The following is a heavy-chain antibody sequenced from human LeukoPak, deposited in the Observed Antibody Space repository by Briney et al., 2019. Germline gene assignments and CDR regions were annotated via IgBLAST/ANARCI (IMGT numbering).Heavy chain of an antibody. CDR2: INHSGST. D-gene: IGHD3-22*01. Sequence: SETLSLTCAVYGGSFSRYYWSWIRQPPGKGLEWIGEINHSGSTNYNPSLKSRVTISVDTSKNQFSLKLSSVTAADTAVYYCARYGDSSGCRAFDIWGQGTMVTVSS. J-gene: IGHJ3*02. V-gene: IGHV4-34*01. CDR1: GGSFSRYY. CDR3: ARYGDSSGCRAFDI.